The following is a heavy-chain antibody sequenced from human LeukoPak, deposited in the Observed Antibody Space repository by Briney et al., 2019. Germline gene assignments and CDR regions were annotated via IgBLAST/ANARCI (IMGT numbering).Heavy chain of an antibody. CDR3: ARDLRIVSGSYLDY. CDR2: IKSDGST. CDR1: GFTFSSYW. J-gene: IGHJ4*02. V-gene: IGHV3-74*01. D-gene: IGHD1-26*01. Sequence: PGGSLRLSCAASGFTFSSYWMHWVRQTPGKGLMWVARIKSDGSTIYADSVQGRFISSRDNTKNSLYLQMNSLRAEDTAIYYCARDLRIVSGSYLDYWGQGTLVTVSS.